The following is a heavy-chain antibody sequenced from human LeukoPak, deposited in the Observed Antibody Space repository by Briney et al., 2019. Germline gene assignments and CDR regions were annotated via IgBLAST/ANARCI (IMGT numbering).Heavy chain of an antibody. V-gene: IGHV3-53*04. J-gene: IGHJ6*02. D-gene: IGHD3-16*01. CDR1: GFTVSSNY. CDR2: IYSGGST. CDR3: ARDGRLRPARYYGMDV. Sequence: GGSLRLSCAASGFTVSSNYVSWVRQAPGKGLVWVSVIYSGGSTYYADSVKGRFTISRHNSKNTLYLQMNSLRAEDTAVYYCARDGRLRPARYYGMDVWGQGTTVTVSS.